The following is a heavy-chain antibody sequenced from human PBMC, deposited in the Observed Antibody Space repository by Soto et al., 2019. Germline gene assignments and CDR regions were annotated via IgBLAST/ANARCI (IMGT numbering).Heavy chain of an antibody. D-gene: IGHD2-2*01. CDR1: VGSVSGYY. J-gene: IGHJ5*02. CDR3: AKVPQSRDLDWFDP. Sequence: ESLSLTCAVYVGSVSGYYWSWIRQPPGKGLEWIGDINHSGSTNYNPSLKSRVTISVDTSKKQFSLKLSSVTAADTAVYYCAKVPQSRDLDWFDPWGQGTLVTVSS. V-gene: IGHV4-34*01. CDR2: INHSGST.